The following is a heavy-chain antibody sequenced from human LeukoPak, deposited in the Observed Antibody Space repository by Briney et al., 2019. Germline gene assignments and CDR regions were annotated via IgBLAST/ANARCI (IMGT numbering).Heavy chain of an antibody. CDR1: GFTFSMSA. Sequence: PARSLRLSCATSGFTFSMSAMHWVRLAPGKGLDWVAVISFDGGNKFYADSVKGRFSISRDNSKNTLYLQMNSLGLDDTAVYFCARGRAGIAAAGFDYWGQGTLVTVSS. V-gene: IGHV3-30-3*01. D-gene: IGHD6-13*01. CDR3: ARGRAGIAAAGFDY. CDR2: ISFDGGNK. J-gene: IGHJ4*02.